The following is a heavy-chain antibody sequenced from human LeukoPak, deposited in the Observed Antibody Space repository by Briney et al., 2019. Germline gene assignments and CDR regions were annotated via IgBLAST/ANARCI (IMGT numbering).Heavy chain of an antibody. D-gene: IGHD5-18*01. Sequence: ASETLSLTRTVSGGSISSYSWSWIRQPPGKGLDWIGYIYYSGSTNYNPSLKSRVTISVDTSKNQFSLKLSSVTAADTAVYYCARHGYSYGWGWFDPWGQGTLVTVSS. CDR2: IYYSGST. CDR1: GGSISSYS. CDR3: ARHGYSYGWGWFDP. J-gene: IGHJ5*02. V-gene: IGHV4-59*08.